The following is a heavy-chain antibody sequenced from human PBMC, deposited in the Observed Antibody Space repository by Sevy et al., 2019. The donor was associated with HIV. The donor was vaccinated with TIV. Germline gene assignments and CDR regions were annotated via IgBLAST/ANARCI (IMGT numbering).Heavy chain of an antibody. J-gene: IGHJ4*02. CDR1: GFTFSSYG. D-gene: IGHD6-19*01. CDR2: IRYDGSNK. CDR3: AKDLAVAGPYYFDY. Sequence: GGSLRLSCAASGFTFSSYGMHWVRQAPGKGLEWVAFIRYDGSNKYYADSVKGRFTISRANSKNTLYLQMNSLRAEDTAVYHCAKDLAVAGPYYFDYWGQGTLVTVSS. V-gene: IGHV3-30*02.